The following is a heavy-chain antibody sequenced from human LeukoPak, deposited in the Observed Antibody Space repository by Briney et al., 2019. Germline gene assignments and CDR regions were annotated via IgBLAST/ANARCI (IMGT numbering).Heavy chain of an antibody. J-gene: IGHJ4*02. CDR1: GFTFSSYS. Sequence: GGSLRLSCAASGFTFSSYSMNWVRQAPGKGLEWISYIISTANAIYYADSVKGRFTLSRDNGKNSVYLQMNSLRAEDTAVYYCARDSSWSFDYWGQGTLVTVSS. D-gene: IGHD3-10*01. CDR3: ARDSSWSFDY. V-gene: IGHV3-48*01. CDR2: IISTANAI.